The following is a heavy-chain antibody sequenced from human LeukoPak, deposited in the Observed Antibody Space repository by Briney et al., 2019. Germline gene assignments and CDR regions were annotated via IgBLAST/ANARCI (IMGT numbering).Heavy chain of an antibody. D-gene: IGHD6-13*01. CDR1: GYTFTSYD. J-gene: IGHJ4*02. CDR3: ARGTGIAAADYFDY. V-gene: IGHV1-2*02. CDR2: INPNSGGT. Sequence: ASVKVSCKASGYTFTSYDINWVRQAPGQGLEWMGWINPNSGGTNYAQKFQGRVTMTRDTSISTAYMELSRLRSDDTAVYYCARGTGIAAADYFDYWGQGTLVTVSS.